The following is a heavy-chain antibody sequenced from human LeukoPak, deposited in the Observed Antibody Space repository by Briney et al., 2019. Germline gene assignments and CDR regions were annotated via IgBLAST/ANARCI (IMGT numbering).Heavy chain of an antibody. Sequence: ASVKVSCKASGYTFTSYYMHWVRQAPGQGLEWMGIINPSGGSTSYAQKFQGRVTMTRDMSTSTVYMELSSLRSEDTAVYYCARGAYCTNGVCDFDPWGQGTLVTVSS. CDR1: GYTFTSYY. J-gene: IGHJ5*02. CDR2: INPSGGST. D-gene: IGHD2-8*01. V-gene: IGHV1-46*01. CDR3: ARGAYCTNGVCDFDP.